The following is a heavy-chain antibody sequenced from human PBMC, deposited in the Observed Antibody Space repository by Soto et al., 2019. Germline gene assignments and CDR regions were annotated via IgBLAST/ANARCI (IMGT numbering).Heavy chain of an antibody. CDR2: LSGSGIST. Sequence: GGSLRLSCAASRFTFSSYAMSWVRQAPGKGLEWVSALSGSGISTYYADTVKGRFTISRDNSRNTLYLQMNSLRAEDTAVYYCATSYDSSGYDYWGQGTLVTVSS. CDR1: RFTFSSYA. V-gene: IGHV3-23*01. D-gene: IGHD3-22*01. CDR3: ATSYDSSGYDY. J-gene: IGHJ4*02.